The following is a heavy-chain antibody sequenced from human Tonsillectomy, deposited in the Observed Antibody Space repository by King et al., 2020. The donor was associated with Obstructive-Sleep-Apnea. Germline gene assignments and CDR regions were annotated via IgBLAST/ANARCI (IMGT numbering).Heavy chain of an antibody. CDR3: ARQRSYYYGMDV. Sequence: QLVQSGAEVKKPGESLKISCKGSEYSFATYWIGWVRQMPGKGLEWMGIIFLGDSDTRYSPSFQGQVTISADKSISTAYLQWSSLKASGSAIYYCARQRSYYYGMDVWGQGTTVTVSS. CDR2: IFLGDSDT. CDR1: EYSFATYW. J-gene: IGHJ6*02. V-gene: IGHV5-51*01.